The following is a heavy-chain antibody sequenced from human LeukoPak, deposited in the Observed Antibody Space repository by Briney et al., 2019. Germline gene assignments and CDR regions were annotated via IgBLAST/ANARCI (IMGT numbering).Heavy chain of an antibody. J-gene: IGHJ6*01. Sequence: HPGGSLRLSCAASGFTFSSYAMSWVRQAPGKGLEWVSAISGSGGSTYYADSVKGRFTISRDNSKNTLYLQMNSLRAEDTAVYYCARGPIALYYDSGDYYYGMDVWGQGTTVTVSS. V-gene: IGHV3-23*01. CDR1: GFTFSSYA. CDR2: ISGSGGST. D-gene: IGHD3-10*01. CDR3: ARGPIALYYDSGDYYYGMDV.